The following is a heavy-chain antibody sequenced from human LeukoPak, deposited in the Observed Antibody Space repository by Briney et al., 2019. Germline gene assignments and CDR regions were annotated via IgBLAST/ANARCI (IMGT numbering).Heavy chain of an antibody. D-gene: IGHD3-10*01. CDR2: IQYDGSNK. V-gene: IGHV3-30*04. J-gene: IGHJ4*02. CDR1: GFTFSTYN. CDR3: ARSLTMVRAYDY. Sequence: GGSLRLSCAASGFTFSTYNMNWVRQAPGKGLEWVTFIQYDGSNKYYADSVKGRFTISRDNSKNTVYLQMNSLRTEDTAVYYCARSLTMVRAYDYWGQGTLVTVSS.